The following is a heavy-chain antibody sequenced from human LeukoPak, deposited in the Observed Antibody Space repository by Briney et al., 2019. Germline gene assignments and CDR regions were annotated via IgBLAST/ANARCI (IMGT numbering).Heavy chain of an antibody. CDR1: GGSFSSYY. V-gene: IGHV4-34*01. CDR3: ARGARDHRPFDY. Sequence: SETLSLTCAVYGGSFSSYYWTWIRQSPGKGLEWIGEINQSGSTNYNPSLKSRVTISVDTSRNQFSLKLSSVIAADTAVYYCARGARDHRPFDYWGQGTLVTVSS. D-gene: IGHD1-14*01. CDR2: INQSGST. J-gene: IGHJ4*02.